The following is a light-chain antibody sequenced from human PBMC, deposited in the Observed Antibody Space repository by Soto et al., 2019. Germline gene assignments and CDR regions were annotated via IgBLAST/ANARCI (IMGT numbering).Light chain of an antibody. V-gene: IGLV1-51*01. CDR2: DND. CDR3: GTWDSSLSAGV. Sequence: QSVLTQPPSVSAAPGQKVTISCSGSSSNIGNNYVSWYQQLPGTAPKLLIYDNDKRPSGMPDRFSGSKSGTSATLDITGLQTGDEADYYCGTWDSSLSAGVFGGGTKLTVL. J-gene: IGLJ3*02. CDR1: SSNIGNNY.